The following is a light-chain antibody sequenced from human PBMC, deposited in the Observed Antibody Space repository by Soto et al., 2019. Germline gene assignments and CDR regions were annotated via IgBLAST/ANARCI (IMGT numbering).Light chain of an antibody. CDR1: SSDVGAYKY. CDR2: EVS. J-gene: IGLJ3*02. Sequence: QSALTQPPSASGSPGQSVTISCTGTSSDVGAYKYVSWYQQYPGKAPKLLIYEVSKRPSGVPDRFSGSKSGNTASLTVSGLQAEDEADYYFTSYVGSNIWVFGGGTQLNVL. V-gene: IGLV2-8*01. CDR3: TSYVGSNIWV.